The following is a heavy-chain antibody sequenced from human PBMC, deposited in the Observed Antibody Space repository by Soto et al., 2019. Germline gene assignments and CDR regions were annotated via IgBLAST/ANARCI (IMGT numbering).Heavy chain of an antibody. D-gene: IGHD6-19*01. CDR1: GYTFTSYH. J-gene: IGHJ4*02. V-gene: IGHV1-46*01. Sequence: QVQLVQSGAEVKKPGASVKLSCKASGYTFTSYHVHWVRQAPAQGLEWMGLINPAGGRTSYAQQLPGRVNMNRDTATNTVYLELSSLRYEDTAVYYFARGLAVAYSPPLFWGQGTLVTVSS. CDR3: ARGLAVAYSPPLF. CDR2: INPAGGRT.